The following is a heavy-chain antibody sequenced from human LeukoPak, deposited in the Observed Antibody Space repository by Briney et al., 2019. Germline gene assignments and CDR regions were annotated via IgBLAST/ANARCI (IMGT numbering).Heavy chain of an antibody. CDR3: AKGSVWYYDY. Sequence: PGGSLRLSCAASGFTFSGYGMHWVRQAPGKGLEWVTFIRYDGSNKYYADSVKGRFTSSRDNSKNTLYLQMNSLRGEDTAVYYCAKGSVWYYDYWGQGTLVTVSS. CDR1: GFTFSGYG. V-gene: IGHV3-30*02. D-gene: IGHD6-19*01. J-gene: IGHJ4*02. CDR2: IRYDGSNK.